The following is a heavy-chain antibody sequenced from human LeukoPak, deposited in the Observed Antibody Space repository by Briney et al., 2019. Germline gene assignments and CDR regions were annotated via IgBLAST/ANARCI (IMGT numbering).Heavy chain of an antibody. V-gene: IGHV3-9*01. Sequence: GGSLRLSCAASGFTFDDYAMHWVRQAPGKGLEWVSGISWNSGTIGYADSVKGRFTISRDNAKNSLYLQMNSLRAEDTAVYYCARDKRQGVTFDYWGQGTLVTVSS. D-gene: IGHD4-11*01. CDR2: ISWNSGTI. CDR1: GFTFDDYA. J-gene: IGHJ4*02. CDR3: ARDKRQGVTFDY.